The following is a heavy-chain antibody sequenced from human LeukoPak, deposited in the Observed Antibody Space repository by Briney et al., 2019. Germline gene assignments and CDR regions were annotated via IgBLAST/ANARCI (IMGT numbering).Heavy chain of an antibody. D-gene: IGHD6-19*01. J-gene: IGHJ4*02. CDR3: AKVYGSGSRGYFDY. CDR1: GFTVSTNY. V-gene: IGHV3-53*05. CDR2: ISSGGTGTYT. Sequence: GGSLRLSCAASGFTVSTNYMSWVRQAPGKGLEWVSVISSGGTGTYTYYADSVKGRFTITRDDSKNTLYLQMNSLRAEDTAVYYCAKVYGSGSRGYFDYRGQGTLVTVSS.